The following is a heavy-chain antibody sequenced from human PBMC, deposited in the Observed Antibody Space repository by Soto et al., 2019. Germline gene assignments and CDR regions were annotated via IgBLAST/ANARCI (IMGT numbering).Heavy chain of an antibody. CDR2: ISGSGGTT. J-gene: IGHJ3*02. V-gene: IGHV3-23*01. CDR1: GFTFSSYA. Sequence: EVQLLESGGGLVQPGGSLRLSCAASGFTFSSYAMNWVRQAPGKGLEWVSGISGSGGTTYYADSVKGRFTISRDNSKNTLDLEMSSLRAEDKAVYYCAKVSMIVVGMDAFDIWGQGTMVTVAS. D-gene: IGHD3-22*01. CDR3: AKVSMIVVGMDAFDI.